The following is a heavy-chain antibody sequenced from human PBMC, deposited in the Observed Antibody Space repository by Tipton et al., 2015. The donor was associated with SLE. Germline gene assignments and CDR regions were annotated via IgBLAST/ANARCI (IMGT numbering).Heavy chain of an antibody. V-gene: IGHV4-4*07. CDR2: IYTSGTT. D-gene: IGHD3-3*02. Sequence: GLVKPSETLSLTCIVSGASISGYFWNWIRQPAGKGLEWIGRIYTSGTTNYNPSLKSRVTMSVDTSKNQFSLKLSSVTAADTAVYYCARGPPFMEWERNWFDPWGQGTQVTVSS. CDR1: GASISGYF. CDR3: ARGPPFMEWERNWFDP. J-gene: IGHJ5*02.